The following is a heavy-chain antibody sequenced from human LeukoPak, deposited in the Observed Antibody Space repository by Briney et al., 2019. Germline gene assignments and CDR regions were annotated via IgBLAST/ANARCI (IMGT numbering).Heavy chain of an antibody. Sequence: GESLKISCKGFGYSFINFWIGWVRQMPGKGLEWMGIIYPGDSGTRYSPSFQGQVTISADKSISTAYLQWSSLKASDTAMYYCARHIGHSSSYNWFDPWGQGTLVTVSS. CDR3: ARHIGHSSSYNWFDP. CDR2: IYPGDSGT. CDR1: GYSFINFW. J-gene: IGHJ5*02. D-gene: IGHD6-13*01. V-gene: IGHV5-51*01.